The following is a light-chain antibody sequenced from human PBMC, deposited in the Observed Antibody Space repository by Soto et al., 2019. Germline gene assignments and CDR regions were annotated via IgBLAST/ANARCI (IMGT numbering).Light chain of an antibody. CDR1: SCTAGANS. V-gene: IGLV1-51*01. J-gene: IGLJ1*01. Sequence: QSVLTQPPSVSAAPGQKVTISCCGSSCTAGANSVSWYQQLPATAPKLLISAHHKRPSVIPDRSPRSKSGPSATLGITGFQTGDEADYYCGSWDTSLSAYVFGTGTKVTVL. CDR3: GSWDTSLSAYV. CDR2: AHH.